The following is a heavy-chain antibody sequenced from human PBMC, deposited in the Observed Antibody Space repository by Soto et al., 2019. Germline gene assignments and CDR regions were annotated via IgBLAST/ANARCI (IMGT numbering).Heavy chain of an antibody. CDR1: GFTFSSYW. CDR2: IKQDGSEK. D-gene: IGHD3-10*01. J-gene: IGHJ6*03. CDR3: ARDKYYGSGSYWIYYYYMDV. V-gene: IGHV3-7*01. Sequence: EVQLVESGGGLVQPGGSLRLSCAASGFTFSSYWMSWVRQAPRKGLEWVANIKQDGSEKYYVDSVKGRFTISRDNAKNSLYLQMNSLRAEDTAVYYCARDKYYGSGSYWIYYYYMDVWGKGTTVTVSS.